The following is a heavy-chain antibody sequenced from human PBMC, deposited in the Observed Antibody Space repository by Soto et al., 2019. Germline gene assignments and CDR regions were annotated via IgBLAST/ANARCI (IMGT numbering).Heavy chain of an antibody. J-gene: IGHJ4*02. V-gene: IGHV3-21*01. Sequence: EVQLVESGGGLVKPGGSLRLSCAASGFTFSSYSMNWVRQAPGKGLEWVSSISSSSSYIYYADSVKGRFTISRDNAKNALYLQMNSLRAEDTAVDYCARGGYDSSGYYALFDYWGQGTLVTVSS. CDR2: ISSSSSYI. CDR1: GFTFSSYS. CDR3: ARGGYDSSGYYALFDY. D-gene: IGHD3-22*01.